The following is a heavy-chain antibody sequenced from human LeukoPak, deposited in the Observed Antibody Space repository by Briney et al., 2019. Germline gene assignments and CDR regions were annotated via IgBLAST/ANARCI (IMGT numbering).Heavy chain of an antibody. V-gene: IGHV3-7*01. CDR3: ARERGSGSYHPFDP. J-gene: IGHJ5*02. CDR2: IKQDGSEK. CDR1: GFTFSSYG. Sequence: GGSLRLSCAASGFTFSSYGMHWVRQAPGKGLEWAANIKQDGSEKNYVDSVKGRFTISRDNAKNSLYLQMNSLRADDTAVYYCARERGSGSYHPFDPWGQGTLATVSS. D-gene: IGHD3-10*01.